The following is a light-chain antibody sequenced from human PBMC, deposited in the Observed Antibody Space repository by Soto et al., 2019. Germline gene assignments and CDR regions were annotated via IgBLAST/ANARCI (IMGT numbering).Light chain of an antibody. CDR2: RAS. Sequence: DIQMTHSPSTLSASVGDRVTITCRASQSISNWWAWYQQKPGKAPKLLIYRASSLESGVPSRFSGSGSGTEFTLTISSLQPDDFANYYCQQYDSFWTFGQGTKVEVK. CDR1: QSISNW. J-gene: IGKJ1*01. CDR3: QQYDSFWT. V-gene: IGKV1-5*03.